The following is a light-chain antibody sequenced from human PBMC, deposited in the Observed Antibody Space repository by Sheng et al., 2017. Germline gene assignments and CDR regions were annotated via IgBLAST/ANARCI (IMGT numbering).Light chain of an antibody. Sequence: DIQMTQSPSSLSASVGDRVTITCRASQSISNYFNWYQAKPGKAPTLLIYAASILQSGVPSRFSGSGSGTDFTLTISSLQPEDFATYYCQQSYSTPLTFGGGTKVEVK. CDR2: AAS. V-gene: IGKV1-39*01. CDR1: QSISNY. J-gene: IGKJ4*01. CDR3: QQSYSTPLT.